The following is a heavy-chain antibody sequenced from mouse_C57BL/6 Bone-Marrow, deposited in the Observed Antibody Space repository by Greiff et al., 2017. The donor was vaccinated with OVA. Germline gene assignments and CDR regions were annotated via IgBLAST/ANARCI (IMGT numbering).Heavy chain of an antibody. CDR3: NRQGGSSSDDFDY. V-gene: IGHV6-6*01. CDR1: GFTFSDAW. J-gene: IGHJ2*01. CDR2: IRNKANNHAT. D-gene: IGHD1-1*01. Sequence: EVMLVESGGGLVQPGGSMKLSCAASGFTFSDAWMDWVRQSPEKGLEWVAEIRNKANNHATYYAESVKGRFTISRDDSKSSVYLQMNSLRAEDTGSYYCNRQGGSSSDDFDYWGQGTTLTVSS.